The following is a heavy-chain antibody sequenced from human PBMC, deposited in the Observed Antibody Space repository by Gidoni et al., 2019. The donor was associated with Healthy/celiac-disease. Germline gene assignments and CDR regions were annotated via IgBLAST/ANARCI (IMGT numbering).Heavy chain of an antibody. Sequence: QVQLVQSGAEVKKPGASVKVSCKASGYTFPGYYMHWVLQAPGQGLEWMGWINPNSGGTNYAQKFQGWVTMTRDTSISTAYMELSRLRSDDTAVYYCAREGRRWLQLPGGFDYWGQGTLVTVSS. J-gene: IGHJ4*02. CDR1: GYTFPGYY. CDR3: AREGRRWLQLPGGFDY. CDR2: INPNSGGT. V-gene: IGHV1-2*04. D-gene: IGHD5-12*01.